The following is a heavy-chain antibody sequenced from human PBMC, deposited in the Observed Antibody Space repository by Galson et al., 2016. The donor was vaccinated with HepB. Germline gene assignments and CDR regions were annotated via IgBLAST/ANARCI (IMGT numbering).Heavy chain of an antibody. CDR2: INHTGST. V-gene: IGHV4-34*01. Sequence: ETLSLTCVVYGGSFSGYSWSWIRLAPGQGLEWIGEINHTGSTNYNPTLKSRVTMSLDTSSNQFSLKLSSVTAADTAVYYCARVSPLVRGVVFSVALYGMDVWGQGTTVTVSS. CDR3: ARVSPLVRGVVFSVALYGMDV. D-gene: IGHD3-10*01. J-gene: IGHJ6*02. CDR1: GGSFSGYS.